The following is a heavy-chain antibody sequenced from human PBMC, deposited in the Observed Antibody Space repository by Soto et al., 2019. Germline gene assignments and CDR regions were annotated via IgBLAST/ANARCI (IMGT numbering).Heavy chain of an antibody. CDR1: GYRFSSYW. Sequence: GESLKISCQGSGYRFSSYWIAWVRQMPGKGLEWMGIIYPGDSDTIYSPSFQGQVTFSVDKSTSTAYLQWSSLKALDTAMYYCARQGSNGAYYYYGMDVWGQGTTVTVSS. J-gene: IGHJ6*02. CDR3: ARQGSNGAYYYYGMDV. V-gene: IGHV5-51*01. CDR2: IYPGDSDT. D-gene: IGHD2-8*01.